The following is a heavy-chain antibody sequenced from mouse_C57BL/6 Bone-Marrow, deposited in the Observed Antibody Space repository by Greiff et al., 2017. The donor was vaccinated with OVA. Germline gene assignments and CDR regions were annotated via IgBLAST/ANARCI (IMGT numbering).Heavy chain of an antibody. CDR3: ARDSYYGREGYVDV. Sequence: EVQLVESGGGLVKPGGSLKLSCAASGFTFSSYAMSWVRQTPEKRLEWVATISDGGSYTYYPDNVKGRFTISRDNAKNNLYLQMSHLKSEDTAMYYCARDSYYGREGYVDVWGTGTTVTVSS. CDR2: ISDGGSYT. CDR1: GFTFSSYA. D-gene: IGHD1-1*01. J-gene: IGHJ1*03. V-gene: IGHV5-4*01.